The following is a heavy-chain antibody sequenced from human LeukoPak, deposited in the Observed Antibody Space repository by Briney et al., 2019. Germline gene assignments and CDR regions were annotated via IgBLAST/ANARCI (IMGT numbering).Heavy chain of an antibody. D-gene: IGHD2-2*01. J-gene: IGHJ4*02. CDR1: GFTFSSYS. CDR3: AKSIGYCSSTSCLYFDY. Sequence: PGGSLRLSCAASGFTFSSYSMNWVRQAPGKGLEWVSSISSSSSYIYYADSVKGRFTISRDNAKNSLYLQMNSLRAEDTAVYYCAKSIGYCSSTSCLYFDYWGQGTLVTVSS. CDR2: ISSSSSYI. V-gene: IGHV3-21*01.